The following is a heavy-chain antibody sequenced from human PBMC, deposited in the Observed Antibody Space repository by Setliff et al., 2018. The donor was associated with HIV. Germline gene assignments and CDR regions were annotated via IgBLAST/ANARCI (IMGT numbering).Heavy chain of an antibody. J-gene: IGHJ3*02. CDR3: ARPARGTPGAFDI. CDR1: GGSFSGYY. CDR2: IYHSGST. V-gene: IGHV4-34*01. Sequence: SETLSLTCVVYGGSFSGYYLSWVRQPPGKGLEWIGEIYHSGSTNYNPSLKSRVTISVDKSKNQFSLKLSSVTAADTAVYYCARPARGTPGAFDIWGQGTMVTVSS. D-gene: IGHD2-15*01.